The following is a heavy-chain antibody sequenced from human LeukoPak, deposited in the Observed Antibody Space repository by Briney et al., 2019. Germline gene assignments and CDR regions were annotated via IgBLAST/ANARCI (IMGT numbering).Heavy chain of an antibody. CDR1: GFTLDDYD. CDR3: VRDPFCSSTTRCSFQDWFDP. CDR2: VSSEVGNP. J-gene: IGHJ5*02. D-gene: IGHD2/OR15-2a*01. Sequence: GGCLRLSCAASGFTLDDYDMSCVRHVPGEGLGWVAGVSSEVGNPGSVDSVKGRFAFSRDNTKNSLFLQMDSLRTEDTALYYCVRDPFCSSTTRCSFQDWFDPWGQGTLVTVSS. V-gene: IGHV3-20*04.